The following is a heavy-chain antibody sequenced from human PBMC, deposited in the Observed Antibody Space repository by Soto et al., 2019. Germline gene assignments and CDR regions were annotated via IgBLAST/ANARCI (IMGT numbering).Heavy chain of an antibody. CDR3: ARSWQLVPGSYYGMDV. D-gene: IGHD6-6*01. CDR1: CGSFSGYY. J-gene: IGHJ6*02. V-gene: IGHV4-34*01. Sequence: PSETLSLTCAVYCGSFSGYYWSWIRQPPGKGLEWIGEINHSGSTNYNPSLKSRVTISVDTSKNQFSLKLSSVTAADTAVYYCARSWQLVPGSYYGMDVWGQGTTVTVSS. CDR2: INHSGST.